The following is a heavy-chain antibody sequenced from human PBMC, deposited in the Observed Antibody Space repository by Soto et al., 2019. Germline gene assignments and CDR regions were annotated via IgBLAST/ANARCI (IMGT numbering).Heavy chain of an antibody. J-gene: IGHJ4*02. Sequence: QVQLVQSGAEVKKPGSSVKVSCKASGGTFSSYAISWVRQAPGQGLEWMGGIIPIFGTANYAQKFQGRVTITADESTSTAYMELSSLRSEDTAVYYCARDWVQYSGSYKHMGCHLDYWGQGTLVTVSS. CDR2: IIPIFGTA. V-gene: IGHV1-69*01. CDR1: GGTFSSYA. CDR3: ARDWVQYSGSYKHMGCHLDY. D-gene: IGHD1-26*01.